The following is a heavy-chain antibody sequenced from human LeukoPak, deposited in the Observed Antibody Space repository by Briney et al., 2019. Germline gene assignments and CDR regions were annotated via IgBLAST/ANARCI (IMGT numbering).Heavy chain of an antibody. CDR3: ARGHRITMVRGVIGAFDI. D-gene: IGHD3-10*01. J-gene: IGHJ3*02. CDR1: GGSFSGYY. Sequence: PSETLSLTCAVYGGSFSGYYWSWIRQPPGKGLEWIGEINHSGSTNYNPSLKSRVTISVDTSKNQFSLKLSSVTAADTAVYYCARGHRITMVRGVIGAFDIWGQGTMVTVSS. V-gene: IGHV4-34*01. CDR2: INHSGST.